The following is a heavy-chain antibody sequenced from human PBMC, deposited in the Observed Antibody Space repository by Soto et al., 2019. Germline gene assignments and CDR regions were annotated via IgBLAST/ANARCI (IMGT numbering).Heavy chain of an antibody. CDR3: ATQEVGGTYVYTFDP. CDR2: IYCSGST. D-gene: IGHD1-26*01. V-gene: IGHV4-39*02. CDR1: GGSISSSSYY. Sequence: QLQLQESGPGLVKPSETLSLTCTVSGGSISSSSYYWGWIRRPPGKGLEWIGSIYCSGSTYYNPSLKSRVTISVDTSKNHFSLKLSSVTAADTAVYYCATQEVGGTYVYTFDPWGQGTLVTVSS. J-gene: IGHJ5*02.